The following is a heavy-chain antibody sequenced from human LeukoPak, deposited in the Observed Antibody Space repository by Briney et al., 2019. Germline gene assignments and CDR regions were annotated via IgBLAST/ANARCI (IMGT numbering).Heavy chain of an antibody. V-gene: IGHV5-51*01. CDR3: ARRKQLLSDAFDI. Sequence: PGESLKISCKGSGYSFSSYWIAWVRQMPGKGLGWMGIIYPGDSDTRYSPSFQGQVTISADKSISTAYLQWSSLKASDTAMYYCARRKQLLSDAFDIWGQGTMVTVSS. CDR1: GYSFSSYW. J-gene: IGHJ3*02. D-gene: IGHD2-21*02. CDR2: IYPGDSDT.